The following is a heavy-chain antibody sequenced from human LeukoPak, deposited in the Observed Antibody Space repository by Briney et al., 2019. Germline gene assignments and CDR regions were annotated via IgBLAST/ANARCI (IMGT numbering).Heavy chain of an antibody. CDR3: ARGSTSEDTAMVYYYMDV. J-gene: IGHJ6*03. CDR1: GFTFSDNY. Sequence: GGSLRLSCAASGFTFSDNYMSWIRQAPGKGLEWVSYISSSGSIYYADSVKGRFTISRDNAKNSLYLQMNSLRAEDTAVYYCARGSTSEDTAMVYYYMDVWGKGTTVTVSS. V-gene: IGHV3-11*04. CDR2: ISSSGSI. D-gene: IGHD5-18*01.